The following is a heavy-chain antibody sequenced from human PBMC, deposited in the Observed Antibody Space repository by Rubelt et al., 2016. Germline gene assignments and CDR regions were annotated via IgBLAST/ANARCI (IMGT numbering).Heavy chain of an antibody. D-gene: IGHD3-10*01. J-gene: IGHJ4*02. CDR2: ITGSGDIT. Sequence: EVQVLESGGGLEQPGGSLRLSCAASGFSFRGHVMSWVRQAPGKGLEWISGITGSGDITYYADSVKGRFIIYRDNSRNMLFLQMKSLRAGDTAVYYGARVRGSGSSYQYSFDYWGPGTLVTVSS. CDR1: GFSFRGHV. CDR3: ARVRGSGSSYQYSFDY. V-gene: IGHV3-23*01.